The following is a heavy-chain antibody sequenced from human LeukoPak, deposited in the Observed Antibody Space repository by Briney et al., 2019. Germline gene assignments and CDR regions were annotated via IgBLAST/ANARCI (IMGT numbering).Heavy chain of an antibody. D-gene: IGHD3-10*01. Sequence: GGSLTLSCAASGFTFSDYYMSWIRQAPGKGLEWASYISSSSSYTNYADSVKGRFTISRDNAKNSLYLQMNSLRAEDTAVYYCARADQWFGLDYWGQGTLVTVSS. CDR2: ISSSSSYT. V-gene: IGHV3-11*06. CDR1: GFTFSDYY. CDR3: ARADQWFGLDY. J-gene: IGHJ4*02.